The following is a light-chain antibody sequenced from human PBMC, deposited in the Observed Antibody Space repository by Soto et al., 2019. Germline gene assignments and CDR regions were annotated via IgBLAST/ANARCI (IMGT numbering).Light chain of an antibody. CDR1: QSVSSN. Sequence: EIGMTQSPATLSVSPGERDTLSCRASQSVSSNLAWYQQKPGQAPRLLIYGASTRATGLPARFSGSGSGTEFTLTISSLQSEDFAVYYCQQYNNWPITFGQGTRLEIK. V-gene: IGKV3-15*01. CDR2: GAS. CDR3: QQYNNWPIT. J-gene: IGKJ5*01.